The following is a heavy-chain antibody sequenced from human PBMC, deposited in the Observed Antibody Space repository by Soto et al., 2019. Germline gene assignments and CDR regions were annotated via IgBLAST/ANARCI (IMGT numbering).Heavy chain of an antibody. CDR2: ISGGGGTT. CDR1: EFTFSSYA. CDR3: VRRGVITAEAFDI. V-gene: IGHV3-23*01. J-gene: IGHJ3*02. D-gene: IGHD1-20*01. Sequence: PGGSLGLSCAASEFTFSSYAMNWVRQAPGKGLEWVSVISGGGGTTYYADSVKGRFRISRDNSKNTPYLQMNSLKIEDTAVYYFVRRGVITAEAFDIWGQGTVVTVSS.